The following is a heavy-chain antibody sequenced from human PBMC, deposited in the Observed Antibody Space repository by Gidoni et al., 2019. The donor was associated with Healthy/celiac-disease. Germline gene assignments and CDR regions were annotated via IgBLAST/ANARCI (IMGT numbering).Heavy chain of an antibody. Sequence: QVQLQESGPGLVKPSETLSLTCAVSGYSISSGYYWGWIRQPPGKGLEWIGSIYHSGSTYYNPSLKSRVTISVDTSKNQFSLKLSSVTAADTAVYYCARVSITMMPDYWGQGTLVTVSS. D-gene: IGHD3-22*01. CDR3: ARVSITMMPDY. J-gene: IGHJ4*02. CDR1: GYSISSGYY. CDR2: IYHSGST. V-gene: IGHV4-38-2*01.